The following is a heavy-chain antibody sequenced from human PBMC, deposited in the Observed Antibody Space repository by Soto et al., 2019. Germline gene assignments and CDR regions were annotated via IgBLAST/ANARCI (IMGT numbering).Heavy chain of an antibody. J-gene: IGHJ6*02. CDR1: GGTFSSYA. CDR2: IIPIFGTA. CDR3: AGERGELRGVYGMDV. D-gene: IGHD1-26*01. V-gene: IGHV1-69*01. Sequence: QVQLVQSGAEVKKPGSSVKVSCKASGGTFSSYAISWVRQAPGQGLEWMGGIIPIFGTANYAQKFQGRGTITADESRSTAYKELSSLRSEDTAVYYCAGERGELRGVYGMDVWGQGTTVTVSS.